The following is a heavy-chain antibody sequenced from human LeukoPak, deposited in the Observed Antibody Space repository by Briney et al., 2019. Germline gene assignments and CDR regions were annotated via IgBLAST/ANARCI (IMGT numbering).Heavy chain of an antibody. J-gene: IGHJ3*02. CDR3: ARNHAFDI. CDR1: GGSMSSHY. CDR2: IYYSGFT. Sequence: NPSETLSLTCTVSGGSMSSHYWSWIRQSPGKGLEWIGYIYYSGFTNYNPSLKSRVTISVDTSKNQFSLNLTSMTAADTALYYCARNHAFDILGQGTMVIVSS. V-gene: IGHV4-59*11.